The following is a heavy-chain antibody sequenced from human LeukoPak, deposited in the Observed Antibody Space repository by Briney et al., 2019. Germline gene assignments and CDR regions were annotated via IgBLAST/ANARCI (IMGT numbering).Heavy chain of an antibody. CDR3: ARGIPDYYDSSGLGY. D-gene: IGHD3-22*01. CDR2: INHSGST. V-gene: IGHV4-34*01. CDR1: GGSISSYY. Sequence: PSETLSLTCTVSGGSISSYYWSWIRQPPGKGLEWIGEINHSGSTKYNPSLKSRVTISVDTSKDQLSLKLSSVTAADTAVYYCARGIPDYYDSSGLGYWGQGTLVTVSS. J-gene: IGHJ4*02.